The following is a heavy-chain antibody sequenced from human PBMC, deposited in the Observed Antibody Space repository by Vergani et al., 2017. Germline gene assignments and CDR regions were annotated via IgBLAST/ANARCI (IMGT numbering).Heavy chain of an antibody. D-gene: IGHD5-18*01. CDR3: ARLHYGYLDY. CDR1: GGPISSYY. V-gene: IGHV4-59*01. Sequence: QVQLQESGPGLVKPSETLSPTCTVPGGPISSYYWSWIRQPPGKGLEWFGYIYYSGSTNYNPSLKSRVTISVDTSKNQCSLKLSSVTAADTAVYYCARLHYGYLDYGGQGTLVTVSS. J-gene: IGHJ4*02. CDR2: IYYSGST.